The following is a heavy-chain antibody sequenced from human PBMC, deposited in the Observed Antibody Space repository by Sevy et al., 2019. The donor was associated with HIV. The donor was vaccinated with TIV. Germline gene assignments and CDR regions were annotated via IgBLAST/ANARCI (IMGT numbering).Heavy chain of an antibody. Sequence: GGSLRLSCEASGFTFSHAWMSWVRQAPGKGLEWVGRIKSKPDGGTTDYAAPVKGRFSSSRDDSKNMLFLQMNRLKTEDTAVYYCSTDPIIVLLVTDGMDVWGQGTTVTVSS. J-gene: IGHJ6*02. D-gene: IGHD2-8*02. CDR2: IKSKPDGGTT. V-gene: IGHV3-15*01. CDR3: STDPIIVLLVTDGMDV. CDR1: GFTFSHAW.